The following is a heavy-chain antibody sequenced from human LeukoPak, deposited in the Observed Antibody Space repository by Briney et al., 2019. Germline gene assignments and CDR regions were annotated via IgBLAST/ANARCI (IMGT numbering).Heavy chain of an antibody. Sequence: PSETLSLTCAVYGGSFSGYYWSWIRQPPGKGLEWIGEINHSGSTNYNPSLKSRVTISVDTSKNQFSLKLSSVTAADTAVYYCARGGRGMIVAFFQHWGQGTLVTVSS. J-gene: IGHJ1*01. CDR2: INHSGST. D-gene: IGHD3-22*01. CDR1: GGSFSGYY. V-gene: IGHV4-34*01. CDR3: ARGGRGMIVAFFQH.